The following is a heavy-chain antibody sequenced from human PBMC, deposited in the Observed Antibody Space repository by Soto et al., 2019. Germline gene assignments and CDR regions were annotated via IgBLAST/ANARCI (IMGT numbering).Heavy chain of an antibody. CDR3: ARDRCSGGSCFLFDY. Sequence: PGGSLRLSCAASGFTVSSNYMSWVRQAPGKGLEWVSVIYSGGSTYYADSVKGRFTISRDNSKNTLYLQMNSLRAEDTDVYYCARDRCSGGSCFLFDYWGQGTLVTVSS. J-gene: IGHJ4*02. V-gene: IGHV3-53*01. CDR1: GFTVSSNY. D-gene: IGHD2-15*01. CDR2: IYSGGST.